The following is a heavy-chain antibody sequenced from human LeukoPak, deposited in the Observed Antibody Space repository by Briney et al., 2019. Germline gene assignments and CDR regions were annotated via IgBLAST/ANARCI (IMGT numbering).Heavy chain of an antibody. V-gene: IGHV3-7*01. CDR3: TRDGDTSGYSD. CDR2: INQDGGKT. Sequence: GGSLRLSCAASGFIFSDYHMGWVRQGPGKGLGWVANINQDGGKTYYVDSVKGRFTISRDNAKNSLYLQMNSLRAEDTAVYYCTRDGDTSGYSDWGQGTLVTVSS. CDR1: GFIFSDYH. J-gene: IGHJ4*02. D-gene: IGHD3-22*01.